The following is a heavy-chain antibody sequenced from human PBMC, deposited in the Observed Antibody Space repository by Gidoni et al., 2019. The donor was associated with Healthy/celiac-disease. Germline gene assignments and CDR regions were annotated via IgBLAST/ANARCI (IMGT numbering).Heavy chain of an antibody. J-gene: IGHJ4*02. CDR1: GFTFSSHG. CDR2: IWYDGSNK. CDR3: ARDQGSGLHFDY. V-gene: IGHV3-33*01. D-gene: IGHD6-19*01. Sequence: QVQLVESGGGVVQPGRSLRLSCAASGFTFSSHGMHWVRQAPGKGLEWVAVIWYDGSNKYYADSVKGRFTISRDNSKNTLYLQMNSLRAEDTAVYYCARDQGSGLHFDYWGQGTLVTVSS.